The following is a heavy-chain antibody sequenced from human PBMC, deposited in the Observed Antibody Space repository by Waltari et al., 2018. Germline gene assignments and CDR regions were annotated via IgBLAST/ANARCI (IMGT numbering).Heavy chain of an antibody. Sequence: QVQLVQSGAEVKKPGASVKVSCKASGYTFTSYYMHWVRQAPGQGLEWMGIINPSGGSTSYAQKFQGRFTMTRDTSTSTVYMELSSLRSEDTAVYYCASLDMVQGVIPLYYGMDVWGQGTTVTVSS. CDR3: ASLDMVQGVIPLYYGMDV. V-gene: IGHV1-46*01. D-gene: IGHD3-10*01. CDR2: INPSGGST. J-gene: IGHJ6*02. CDR1: GYTFTSYY.